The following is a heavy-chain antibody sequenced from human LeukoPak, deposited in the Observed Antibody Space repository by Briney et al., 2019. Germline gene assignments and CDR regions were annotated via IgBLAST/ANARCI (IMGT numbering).Heavy chain of an antibody. CDR3: ARTGRGYDFWSGYYTH. D-gene: IGHD3-3*01. CDR1: GYTFTSYG. V-gene: IGHV1-18*01. CDR2: ISAYNGNT. Sequence: ASVKVSCKASGYTFTSYGISWVRQGPGQGVEWMGWISAYNGNTNYAQKLHGRVTMTTDTSPSTAYMELRSLRVDDTAVYYCARTGRGYDFWSGYYTHWGQGTLVTVSS. J-gene: IGHJ4*02.